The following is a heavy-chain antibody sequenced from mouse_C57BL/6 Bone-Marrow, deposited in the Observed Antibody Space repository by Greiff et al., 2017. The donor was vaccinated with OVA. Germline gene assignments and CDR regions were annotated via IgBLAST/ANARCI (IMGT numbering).Heavy chain of an antibody. J-gene: IGHJ2*01. CDR2: INPGSGGT. CDR3: ARPDGY. V-gene: IGHV1-54*01. Sequence: VQLQESGAELVRPGTSVKVSCKASGYAFTNYLIEWVKQRPGQGLEWIGVINPGSGGTNYNEKFKGKATLTADKSSSTAYMQLSSLTSEDSAVYFCARPDGYWGQGTTLTVSS. CDR1: GYAFTNYL.